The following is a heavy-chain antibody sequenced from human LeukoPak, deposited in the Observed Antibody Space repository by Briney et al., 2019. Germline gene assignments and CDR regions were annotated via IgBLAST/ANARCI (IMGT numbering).Heavy chain of an antibody. Sequence: GGSLRLSCAASGFTFSSYAMSWVRQAPGKGLEWVSAISGSGGSTYYADSVKGRFTISRDNSKNTLYLQMNSLRAEDTAVYYCAKDSSHIVVVPAADFDYWDQGTLVTVSS. J-gene: IGHJ4*02. V-gene: IGHV3-23*01. D-gene: IGHD2-2*01. CDR2: ISGSGGST. CDR3: AKDSSHIVVVPAADFDY. CDR1: GFTFSSYA.